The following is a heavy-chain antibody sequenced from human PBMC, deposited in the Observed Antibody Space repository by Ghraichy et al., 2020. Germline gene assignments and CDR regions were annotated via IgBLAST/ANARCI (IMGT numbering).Heavy chain of an antibody. V-gene: IGHV1-2*02. CDR1: GYTFTGYY. CDR3: ARDYGVGDTFGPPRFGMDV. CDR2: INPNSGGS. D-gene: IGHD3-16*01. J-gene: IGHJ6*01. Sequence: GESLNISCKASGYTFTGYYIHWVRQAPGRGLEWMGWINPNSGGSNFPEKFQGRITMTRDTSINTAYMELSGLKSDETAVSYCARDYGVGDTFGPPRFGMDVWGQGTTVTVSS.